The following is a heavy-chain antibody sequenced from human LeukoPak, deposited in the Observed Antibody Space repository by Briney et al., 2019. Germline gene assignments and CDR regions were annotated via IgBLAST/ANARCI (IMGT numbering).Heavy chain of an antibody. CDR1: GFTFSRYE. Sequence: TGGSLRLSCAASGFTFSRYEMNWVRQAPGEGLEWGSYISSIGSTIYYADYVQARFTVSRDNAKNSLYLQMNSLRAEDTAVYYCARDLGAHYSSTYWGQGTLVTVSS. CDR2: ISSIGSTI. CDR3: ARDLGAHYSSTY. D-gene: IGHD6-19*01. J-gene: IGHJ4*02. V-gene: IGHV3-48*03.